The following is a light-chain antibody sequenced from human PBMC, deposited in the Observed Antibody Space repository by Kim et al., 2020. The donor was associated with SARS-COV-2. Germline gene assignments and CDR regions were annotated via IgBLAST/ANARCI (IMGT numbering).Light chain of an antibody. V-gene: IGLV4-69*01. CDR1: SGHSSSA. CDR2: LNSDGSH. J-gene: IGLJ3*02. CDR3: QTWGTGMV. Sequence: GASVKLTCTLSSGHSSSAIAWHQQQPEKGPRYLMKLNSDGSHNKGDGIPDRFSGSTSGTEHSLTISSLQSEDEADYYCQTWGTGMVFGGGTQLTVL.